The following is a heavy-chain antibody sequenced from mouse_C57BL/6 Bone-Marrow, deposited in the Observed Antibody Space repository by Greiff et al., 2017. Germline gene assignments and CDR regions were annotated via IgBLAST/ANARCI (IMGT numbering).Heavy chain of an antibody. CDR1: AVDFSGYW. CDR2: INPDSSTI. D-gene: IGHD2-3*01. CDR3: AIIYDGYYGFAY. Sequence: AAPAVDFSGYWTSWVRRAPGKGLEWIGEINPDSSTINYASSLQDKFIISRDNAKNTLYLQMSKVRSEDTALYYCAIIYDGYYGFAYWGQGTLVTVSA. V-gene: IGHV4-1*01. J-gene: IGHJ3*01.